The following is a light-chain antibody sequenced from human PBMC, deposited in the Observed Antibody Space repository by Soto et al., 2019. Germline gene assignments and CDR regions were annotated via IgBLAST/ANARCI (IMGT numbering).Light chain of an antibody. V-gene: IGKV1-27*01. J-gene: IGKJ1*01. CDR2: AAS. Sequence: DIEVTQSLSALSASVGDRFTITCRASQGISNYLAWYQQKPGKVPNLLISAASTLQSGDPSRFSGSGSGTEFTLTISSLQTDDFATYYCQQYDSYWGTFGQGTKVDIK. CDR1: QGISNY. CDR3: QQYDSYWGT.